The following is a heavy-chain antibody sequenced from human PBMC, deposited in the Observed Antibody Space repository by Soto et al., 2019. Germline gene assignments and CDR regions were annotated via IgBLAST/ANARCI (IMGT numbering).Heavy chain of an antibody. V-gene: IGHV4-30-4*01. J-gene: IGHJ4*02. D-gene: IGHD1-1*01. Sequence: QVQLQESGPGLVRPSQTLSLTCSVSGASIYNGGYFWSWIRQSPGKGLEWIGHIHNSGSPYNNPSLKSXXAXSXXTSMHPSSPALTSVTAADTAMYCCARGTTTERVDSWGQGILVTVSS. CDR3: ARGTTTERVDS. CDR2: IHNSGSP. CDR1: GASIYNGGYF.